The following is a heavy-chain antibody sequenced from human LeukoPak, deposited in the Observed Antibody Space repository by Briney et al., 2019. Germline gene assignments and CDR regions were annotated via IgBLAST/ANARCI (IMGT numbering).Heavy chain of an antibody. D-gene: IGHD3-22*01. CDR3: GRHRYYYDSSGYRWFDP. Sequence: PSETLSLTCTVSGGSISSSSYYWGWIRQPPGKGLEWIGSIYYSGSTYYNPSLKSRVTISVDTSKNQFSLKLSSVTAADTAVYYCGRHRYYYDSSGYRWFDPWGQGTLVTVSS. J-gene: IGHJ5*02. CDR2: IYYSGST. V-gene: IGHV4-39*01. CDR1: GGSISSSSYY.